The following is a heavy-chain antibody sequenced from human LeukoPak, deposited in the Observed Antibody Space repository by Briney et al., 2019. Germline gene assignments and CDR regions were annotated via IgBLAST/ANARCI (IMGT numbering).Heavy chain of an antibody. CDR3: ARTTSFMFYY. CDR2: IKRDGSER. J-gene: IGHJ4*02. Sequence: QSGGSLRLSCAVSGFTFGNYWMSWVRHTPGQGPEWVANIKRDGSERYYVDSVKGRFTISRDNAKSSLFLEMSSLRVEDTAVYNCARTTSFMFYYWGQGTLVTVSS. D-gene: IGHD1-1*01. CDR1: GFTFGNYW. V-gene: IGHV3-7*03.